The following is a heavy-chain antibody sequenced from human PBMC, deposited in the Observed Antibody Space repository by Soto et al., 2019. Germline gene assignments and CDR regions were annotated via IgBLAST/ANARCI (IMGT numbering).Heavy chain of an antibody. CDR3: ARPIYDILTGYYNWFDP. Sequence: QVQLVQSGAEVKKPGASVKVSCKASGYTFTSYGISWVRQAPGQGLEWMGWISAYNDNTNYAQKLQGRVTMTTDTSTSTAYMELSSLRSDDTAVYYCARPIYDILTGYYNWFDPWGQGTLVTVSS. D-gene: IGHD3-9*01. CDR1: GYTFTSYG. J-gene: IGHJ5*02. CDR2: ISAYNDNT. V-gene: IGHV1-18*01.